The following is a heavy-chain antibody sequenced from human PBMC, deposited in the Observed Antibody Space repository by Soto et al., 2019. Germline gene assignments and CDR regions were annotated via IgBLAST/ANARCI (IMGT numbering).Heavy chain of an antibody. V-gene: IGHV4-59*13. CDR2: IYYTGRT. CDR3: ARDTQYSGGDWYEDWFDS. J-gene: IGHJ5*01. Sequence: QVQLQESGPGLVKPSETLSLTCTVSGGSIRDYFWSWIRQPPGKGLEWIGHIYYTGRTNSNSSIKSRVTMSLDTSKNQFSLKLTSVTAADTAVYYCARDTQYSGGDWYEDWFDSWGQGTLVTVSS. D-gene: IGHD2-21*02. CDR1: GGSIRDYF.